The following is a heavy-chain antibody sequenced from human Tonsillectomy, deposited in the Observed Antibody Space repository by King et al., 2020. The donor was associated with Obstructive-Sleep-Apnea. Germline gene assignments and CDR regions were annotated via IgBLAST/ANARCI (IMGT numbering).Heavy chain of an antibody. CDR1: GFTFDDYA. CDR3: AKDTRLYYYYGMDV. Sequence: QLVQSGGGLVQPGRSLRLSCAASGFTFDDYAMHWVRQAPGKGLEWVSGISWNSGNVAYADSVKGRFTISRDNVKNSLYLHMNSLRAEDTALYYCAKDTRLYYYYGMDVWGQGTTVTVSS. J-gene: IGHJ6*02. V-gene: IGHV3-9*01. CDR2: ISWNSGNV.